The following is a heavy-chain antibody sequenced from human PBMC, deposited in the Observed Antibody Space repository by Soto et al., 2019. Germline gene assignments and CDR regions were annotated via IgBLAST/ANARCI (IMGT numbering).Heavy chain of an antibody. D-gene: IGHD4-17*01. CDR1: GYSFTSYW. CDR2: IYPGDSDT. CDR3: ARHSFDYGDSSRYYYGMDV. V-gene: IGHV5-51*01. J-gene: IGHJ6*02. Sequence: LGESLKISCKGSGYSFTSYWIGWVRQMPGKGLDWMGIIYPGDSDTRYSPSFQGQVTISADKSISTAYLQWSSLKASDTAMYYCARHSFDYGDSSRYYYGMDVWGQGTTVTVSS.